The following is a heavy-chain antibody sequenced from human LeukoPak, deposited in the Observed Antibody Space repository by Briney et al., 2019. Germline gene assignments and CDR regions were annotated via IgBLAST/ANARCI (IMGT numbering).Heavy chain of an antibody. CDR2: ISSSSSYT. J-gene: IGHJ3*02. D-gene: IGHD3-10*01. Sequence: GGSLRLSCVDSGFTFSSYSMNWVRQAPGKGLEWVSSISSSSSYTNYADSVRGRFTISRENAKNSLYLQMNSLRAKDTAVYYCAREMVYYGSGITPGIWGQGTMVTVSS. V-gene: IGHV3-21*01. CDR1: GFTFSSYS. CDR3: AREMVYYGSGITPGI.